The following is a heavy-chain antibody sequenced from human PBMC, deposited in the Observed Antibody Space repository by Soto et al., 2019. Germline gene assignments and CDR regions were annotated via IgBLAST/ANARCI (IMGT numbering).Heavy chain of an antibody. J-gene: IGHJ4*02. CDR1: GFIFSNYK. V-gene: IGHV3-74*01. CDR2: INTDGSIT. Sequence: EVQLVESGGGLVQPGGSLRLSCAASGFIFSNYKMHWVRQAPGKGLVWVSRINTDGSITDYADSVKGRFTVSRDNAKNTMYLQMNSMTVDDPAVYFCARDPNGLHYWGQGTLFTVSS. CDR3: ARDPNGLHY.